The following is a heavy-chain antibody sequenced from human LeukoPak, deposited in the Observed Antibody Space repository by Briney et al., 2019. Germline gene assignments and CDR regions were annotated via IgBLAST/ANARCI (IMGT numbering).Heavy chain of an antibody. CDR2: ISGSGGST. CDR1: GFTFSSYA. V-gene: IGHV3-23*01. D-gene: IGHD2-2*01. Sequence: PGGSLRLSCAASGFTFSSYAMSWVRQAPGKGLEWVSAISGSGGSTYYADSVKGRFTISRDNAKNSLYLQMNSLRAEDTAVYYCARVGGYCSSTSCYGKFDYWGQGTLVTVSS. J-gene: IGHJ4*02. CDR3: ARVGGYCSSTSCYGKFDY.